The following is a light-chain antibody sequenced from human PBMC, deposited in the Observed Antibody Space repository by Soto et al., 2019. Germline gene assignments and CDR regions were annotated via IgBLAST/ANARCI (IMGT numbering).Light chain of an antibody. CDR3: QQYGYSPFT. CDR2: AAA. J-gene: IGKJ2*01. Sequence: EIVLTQSPGTLSLSPGERATLSCRASQSVNSNYLAWYQQKPGQAPSLLMYAAATRATGIPDRFSASGSGTDFTLTISRLDPTDFAVYHCQQYGYSPFTFGQGTKLEIK. CDR1: QSVNSNY. V-gene: IGKV3-20*01.